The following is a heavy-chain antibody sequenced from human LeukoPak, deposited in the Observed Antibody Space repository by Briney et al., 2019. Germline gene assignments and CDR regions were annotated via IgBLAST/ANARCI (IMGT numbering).Heavy chain of an antibody. D-gene: IGHD3-22*01. CDR3: ASDDYYHSSGYFDY. Sequence: GGSLRLSCAASGFTFSNYAMTWVRQAPGKGLEWVSVIYSGGSTYYADSVKGRFTISRDNSKNTLYLQMNSLRAEDTAVYYCASDDYYHSSGYFDYWGQGTLVTVSS. J-gene: IGHJ4*02. CDR2: IYSGGST. V-gene: IGHV3-66*01. CDR1: GFTFSNYA.